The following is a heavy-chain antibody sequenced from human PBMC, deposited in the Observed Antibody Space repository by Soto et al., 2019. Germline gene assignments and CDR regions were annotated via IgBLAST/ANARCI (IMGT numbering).Heavy chain of an antibody. CDR1: GFTFSSYS. V-gene: IGHV3-21*04. CDR2: ISSSSSYI. Sequence: GGSLRLSCAASGFTFSSYSMNWVRQAPGKGLEWVSSISSSSSYIYYADSVKGRFTISRDNAKNSLYLQMNSLRAEDTAVYYCAKAAAYCSSTSCYLAYYYYMDVWGKGTTVTVSS. D-gene: IGHD2-2*01. CDR3: AKAAAYCSSTSCYLAYYYYMDV. J-gene: IGHJ6*03.